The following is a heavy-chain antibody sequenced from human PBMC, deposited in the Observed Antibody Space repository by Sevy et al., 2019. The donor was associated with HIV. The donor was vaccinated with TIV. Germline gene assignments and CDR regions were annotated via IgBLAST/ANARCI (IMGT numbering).Heavy chain of an antibody. D-gene: IGHD1-26*01. Sequence: SETLSLTCAVYGGSFSGYYWSWIRQPPGKGLEWIGEINHSGGTNYNPSLKSRVTISVDTSKNQFSLKLNSVTAADTAMYYCAGENAWGRGYSWGQGTLVTVSS. CDR1: GGSFSGYY. J-gene: IGHJ4*02. CDR2: INHSGGT. CDR3: AGENAWGRGYS. V-gene: IGHV4-34*01.